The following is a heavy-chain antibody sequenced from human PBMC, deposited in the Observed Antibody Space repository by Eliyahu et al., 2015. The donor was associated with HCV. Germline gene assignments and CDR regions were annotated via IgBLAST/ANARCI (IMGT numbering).Heavy chain of an antibody. V-gene: IGHV4-39*01. Sequence: QLQLQESGPGLVKPSETLSLTCTVSGGSISTSSYYWGWIRQPPGKGLEWXAYIFYSGRSFYNPSLKSRVTISVDTSKNQFSLKLSSVTAADTALYYCARYVGSGSPYFDLWGQGTLVPVSS. CDR1: GGSISTSSYY. D-gene: IGHD3-10*01. CDR2: IFYSGRS. CDR3: ARYVGSGSPYFDL. J-gene: IGHJ4*02.